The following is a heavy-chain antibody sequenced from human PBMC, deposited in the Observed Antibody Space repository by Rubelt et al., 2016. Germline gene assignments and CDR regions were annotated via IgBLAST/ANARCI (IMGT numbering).Heavy chain of an antibody. D-gene: IGHD6-19*01. Sequence: QITLKESGPTLVKPTQTLTLTCTFSGFSLSTTGMGVGWIRQPPGKALEWLAVIYWDVDKRCSPSLKSRLNITKDTSKNQVVLTMTNMDPVDTATYYCAHTVGDDSSGWYHDAFDSWGQGTMVTVSS. J-gene: IGHJ3*02. CDR1: GFSLSTTGMG. CDR2: IYWDVDK. V-gene: IGHV2-5*02. CDR3: AHTVGDDSSGWYHDAFDS.